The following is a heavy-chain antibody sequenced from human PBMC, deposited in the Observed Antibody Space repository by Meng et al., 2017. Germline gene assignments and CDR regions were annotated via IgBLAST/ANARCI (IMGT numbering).Heavy chain of an antibody. Sequence: QVQVVQSGAEVKKPGASVKVSCKASGYTFTSYAMHWVRQAPGQRLEWMGWINAGNGNTKYSQKFQGRVTITRDTSASTAYMELSSLRSEDTAVYYCARDRIVATTLGRGYYFDYWGQGTLVTASS. CDR3: ARDRIVATTLGRGYYFDY. D-gene: IGHD5-12*01. CDR1: GYTFTSYA. V-gene: IGHV1-3*01. J-gene: IGHJ4*02. CDR2: INAGNGNT.